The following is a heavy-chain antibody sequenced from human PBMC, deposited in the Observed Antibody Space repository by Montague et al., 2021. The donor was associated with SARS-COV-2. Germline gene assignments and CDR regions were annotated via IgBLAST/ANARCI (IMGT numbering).Heavy chain of an antibody. J-gene: IGHJ5*01. Sequence: SETLSLTCAVYGGSFSGYYWAWIRQTPGKGLEWIGEINHSGNTNYNPSLKSRLTISVDTSKKQFSLKLRSVTTADTAVYYCARGADYDFWSGYLRYKWFDPWGLGTPVTVSS. CDR3: ARGADYDFWSGYLRYKWFDP. CDR1: GGSFSGYY. V-gene: IGHV4-34*01. CDR2: INHSGNT. D-gene: IGHD3-3*01.